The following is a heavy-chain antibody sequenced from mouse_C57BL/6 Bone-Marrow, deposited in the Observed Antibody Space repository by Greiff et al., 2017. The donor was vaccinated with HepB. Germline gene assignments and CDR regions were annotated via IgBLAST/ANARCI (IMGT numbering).Heavy chain of an antibody. D-gene: IGHD1-1*01. V-gene: IGHV5-12*01. CDR1: GFTFSDYY. CDR2: ISNGGGST. J-gene: IGHJ1*03. Sequence: EVQRVESGGGLVQPGVSLKLSCAASGFTFSDYYMYWVRQTPEKRLEWVAYISNGGGSTYYPDTVKGRFTISRDNAKNTLYLQMSRLKSEDTAMYYCARQATVVSYWYFDVWGTGTTVTVSS. CDR3: ARQATVVSYWYFDV.